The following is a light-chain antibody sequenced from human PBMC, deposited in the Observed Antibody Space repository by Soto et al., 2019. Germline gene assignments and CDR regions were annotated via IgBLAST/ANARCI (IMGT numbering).Light chain of an antibody. V-gene: IGKV3-20*01. CDR3: QQYDRSPWT. Sequence: EIVMTQSPATLSVSPGERATLSCRASQSVSSNLAWYQQKPGQAPRLLIYGASSRATGIPDRFSGSGSVTDFTLTISRLETEDFAVYYCQQYDRSPWTFGQGTKVDIK. CDR1: QSVSSN. J-gene: IGKJ1*01. CDR2: GAS.